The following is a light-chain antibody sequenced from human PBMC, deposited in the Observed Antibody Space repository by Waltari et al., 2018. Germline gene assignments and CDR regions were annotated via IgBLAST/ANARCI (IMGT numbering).Light chain of an antibody. CDR1: NIGSKS. CDR2: DDS. CDR3: QVWDSSSDHVV. V-gene: IGLV3-21*02. J-gene: IGLJ2*01. Sequence: SYVLTQPPSVSVAPGQTARITCGGNNIGSKSVHWYQQKPGKAPVLVVYDDSDRPSGIPERFSGSNSGNTATLTISRVEAGDEADYYRQVWDSSSDHVVFGGGTKLTVL.